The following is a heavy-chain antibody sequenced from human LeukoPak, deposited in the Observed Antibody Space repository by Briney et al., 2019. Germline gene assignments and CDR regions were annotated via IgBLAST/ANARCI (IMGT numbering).Heavy chain of an antibody. Sequence: ASVKVSCKASGYTFTSYGITWVRQAPGQGLEWMGWISAYNGNTHCAQKFQGRVTMTTNTSTSTAYMELRSLRSDDTAVYYCATATGSYCSGGSCPNWFDPWGQETLVTVSS. CDR3: ATATGSYCSGGSCPNWFDP. J-gene: IGHJ5*02. CDR1: GYTFTSYG. D-gene: IGHD2-15*01. CDR2: ISAYNGNT. V-gene: IGHV1-18*01.